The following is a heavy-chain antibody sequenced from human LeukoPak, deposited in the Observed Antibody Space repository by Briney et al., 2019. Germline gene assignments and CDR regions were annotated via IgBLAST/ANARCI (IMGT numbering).Heavy chain of an antibody. Sequence: GGSLRLSCAASGFTFSSYWMPWVRQAPGKGLVWVSRINSDGSSTSYADSVKGRFTISRDNAKNTLYLQMNSLRAEDTAVYYCASKVSTGTTTVKGWFDPWGQGTLVTVSS. J-gene: IGHJ5*02. D-gene: IGHD1-1*01. CDR3: ASKVSTGTTTVKGWFDP. CDR2: INSDGSST. CDR1: GFTFSSYW. V-gene: IGHV3-74*01.